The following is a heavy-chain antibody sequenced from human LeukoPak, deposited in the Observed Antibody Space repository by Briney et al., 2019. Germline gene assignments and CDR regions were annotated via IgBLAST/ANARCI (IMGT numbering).Heavy chain of an antibody. CDR1: GFTFSSYG. V-gene: IGHV3-30*18. J-gene: IGHJ4*02. CDR3: AKAPGGYSSGFDY. D-gene: IGHD6-19*01. Sequence: GRSLRLSCAASGFTFSSYGMHWVRQAPGKGLEWVAVISYDGSNKYYADSVKGRFTISRDNSKNTLYLQMNSLRAEDTAVYYCAKAPGGYSSGFDYWGQGTLVTVSS. CDR2: ISYDGSNK.